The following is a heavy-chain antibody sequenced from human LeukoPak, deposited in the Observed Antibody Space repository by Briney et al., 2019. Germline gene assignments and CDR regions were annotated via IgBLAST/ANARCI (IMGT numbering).Heavy chain of an antibody. V-gene: IGHV3-30-3*01. CDR3: ARSWLVLKDFDY. CDR1: GFTFSSYA. Sequence: GGSLRLSRAASGFTFSSYAMHWVRQAPGKGLEWVAVISYDGSNKYYADSVKGRFTISRDNSKNTLYLQMNSLRAEDTAVYCCARSWLVLKDFDYWGQGTLVTVSS. J-gene: IGHJ4*02. CDR2: ISYDGSNK. D-gene: IGHD6-19*01.